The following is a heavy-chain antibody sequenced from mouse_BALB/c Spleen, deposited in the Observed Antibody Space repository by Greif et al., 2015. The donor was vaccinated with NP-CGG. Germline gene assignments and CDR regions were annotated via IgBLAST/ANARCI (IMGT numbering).Heavy chain of an antibody. Sequence: EVQGVESGGGLVQPGGSLRLSCATSGFTFTDYYMSWVHQPPGKALEWLGFIRNKANGYTTEYSASVKGRFTISRDNSQSILYLQMSTLRAEDSATYYCASHGSSRYFDVWGAGTTVTVSS. D-gene: IGHD1-1*01. CDR3: ASHGSSRYFDV. V-gene: IGHV7-3*02. J-gene: IGHJ1*01. CDR2: IRNKANGYTT. CDR1: GFTFTDYY.